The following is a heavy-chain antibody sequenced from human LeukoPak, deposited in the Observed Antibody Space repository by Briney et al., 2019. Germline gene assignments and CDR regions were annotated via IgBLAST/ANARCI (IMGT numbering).Heavy chain of an antibody. CDR3: ARGMKYSTGWYYMDV. CDR1: GFTVSSNH. V-gene: IGHV3-53*01. Sequence: GGSLRLSCAASGFTVSSNHMSWVRQAPGKGLAWVSVIYSGGSTYYADSVKGRFTISRDNSKNTLYLQMNSLRAEDTAVYYCARGMKYSTGWYYMDVWGKGTTVTISS. D-gene: IGHD6-19*01. CDR2: IYSGGST. J-gene: IGHJ6*03.